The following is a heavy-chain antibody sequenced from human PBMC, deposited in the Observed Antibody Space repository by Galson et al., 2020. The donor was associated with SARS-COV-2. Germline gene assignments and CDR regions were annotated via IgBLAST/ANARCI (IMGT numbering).Heavy chain of an antibody. D-gene: IGHD3-16*01. CDR2: ISYDGSNN. Sequence: GGTIRICCAAGALTFSRYALHWVRQATGKGLAWVAVISYDGSNNYYADSVKGRFTISRDNSKNTLYLQMNSLRAEDTAVYYCERAGGGSYYYGMDVWGQGTTVTVSS. J-gene: IGHJ6*02. V-gene: IGHV3-30*04. CDR3: ERAGGGSYYYGMDV. CDR1: ALTFSRYA.